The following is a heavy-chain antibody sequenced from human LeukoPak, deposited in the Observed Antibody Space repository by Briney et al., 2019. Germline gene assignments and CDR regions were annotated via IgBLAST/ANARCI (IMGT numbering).Heavy chain of an antibody. CDR2: IRYDGSNK. CDR1: GFTFSSYG. D-gene: IGHD2-2*01. J-gene: IGHJ4*02. V-gene: IGHV3-30*02. CDR3: AKDLVPAAYFDY. Sequence: PGGSLRLSCAASGFTFSSYGMHWVRQAPGKGLEWVAFIRYDGSNKYYADSVKGRFTISRDNSKNTLYLQMNSLRAEDTAVYYCAKDLVPAAYFDYWGQGTLVTVSS.